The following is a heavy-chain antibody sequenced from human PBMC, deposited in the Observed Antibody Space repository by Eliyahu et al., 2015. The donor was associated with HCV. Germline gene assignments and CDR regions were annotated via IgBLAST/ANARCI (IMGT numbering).Heavy chain of an antibody. CDR1: GGSISSSSYY. V-gene: IGHV4-39*01. Sequence: QLQLQESGPGLVKPSETLSLXCTXXGGSISSSSYYWGWIRQPPGKGLEWIGSIYYSGSTYYNPXLKSRVTISVDTSKNQFSLKLSSVTAADTAVYYCARVSLVSSGYLDYWGQGTLVTVSS. CDR2: IYYSGST. CDR3: ARVSLVSSGYLDY. J-gene: IGHJ4*02. D-gene: IGHD3-22*01.